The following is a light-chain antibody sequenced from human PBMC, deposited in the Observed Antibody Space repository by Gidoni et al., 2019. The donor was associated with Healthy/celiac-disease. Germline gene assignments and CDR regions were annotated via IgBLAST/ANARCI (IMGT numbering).Light chain of an antibody. Sequence: EIVLTQSPATLSVSPGERATLSCRASQSVSSNLAWYQQNPGQAPRLLIYGAATRATGIPARFSCSGSGTEFTLTISSLQSEDFAVYYCQQYNTWPRYTFGQGTKLEIK. J-gene: IGKJ2*01. V-gene: IGKV3-15*01. CDR1: QSVSSN. CDR3: QQYNTWPRYT. CDR2: GAA.